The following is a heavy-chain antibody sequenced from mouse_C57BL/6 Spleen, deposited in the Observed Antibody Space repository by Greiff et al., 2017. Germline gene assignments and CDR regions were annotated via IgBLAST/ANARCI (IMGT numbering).Heavy chain of an antibody. J-gene: IGHJ4*01. Sequence: EVKLMESGGGLVKPGGSLKLSCAASGFTFSSYAMSWVRQTPEKRLEWVATISDGGSYTYSPDNVKGRFTLSRDNAKNNLYLKMSQMKSEDTAMDYCAREGLGRGYSMDYWGQGTSVTVAS. D-gene: IGHD2-2*01. CDR2: ISDGGSYT. CDR1: GFTFSSYA. V-gene: IGHV5-4*01. CDR3: AREGLGRGYSMDY.